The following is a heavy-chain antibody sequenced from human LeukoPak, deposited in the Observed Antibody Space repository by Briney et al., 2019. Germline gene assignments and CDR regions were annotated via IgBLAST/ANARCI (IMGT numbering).Heavy chain of an antibody. D-gene: IGHD6-19*01. Sequence: ASVKVSCKASGYTFTSYDFNWVRQATGQRPEWMGWMSPNSGDTGYSQKFQGRVTITRDTSASTAYMELSSLGSEDTAVYYCAREDSSGYTGSDYWGQGTLVTVSS. J-gene: IGHJ4*02. CDR2: MSPNSGDT. V-gene: IGHV1-8*01. CDR1: GYTFTSYD. CDR3: AREDSSGYTGSDY.